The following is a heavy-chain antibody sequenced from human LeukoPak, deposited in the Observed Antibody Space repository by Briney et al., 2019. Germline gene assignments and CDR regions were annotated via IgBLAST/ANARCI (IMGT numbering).Heavy chain of an antibody. CDR3: AGQDDSSGYLFDY. Sequence: GGSLRLSCAASGFTFSSYAMSWVRQAPGKGLEWVSAISGSGGSTYYADSVMGRFTISRDNSKNTLYLQMNSLRAEDTAVYYCAGQDDSSGYLFDYWGQGTLVTVSS. D-gene: IGHD3-22*01. CDR1: GFTFSSYA. CDR2: ISGSGGST. J-gene: IGHJ4*02. V-gene: IGHV3-23*01.